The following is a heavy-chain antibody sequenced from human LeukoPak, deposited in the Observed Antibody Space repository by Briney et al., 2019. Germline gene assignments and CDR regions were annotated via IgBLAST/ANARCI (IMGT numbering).Heavy chain of an antibody. D-gene: IGHD6-19*01. V-gene: IGHV3-30-3*01. Sequence: GRSLRLSCTASGFTFSTCAMHWVRQAPGKGLEWVAIISYDETNEYYADSVKGRFTISRDNSRNTLYLEMNSLRAEDTAVYYCARGADGSYSSGSYSSHYGMDVWGQGTTVTVSS. J-gene: IGHJ6*02. CDR2: ISYDETNE. CDR3: ARGADGSYSSGSYSSHYGMDV. CDR1: GFTFSTCA.